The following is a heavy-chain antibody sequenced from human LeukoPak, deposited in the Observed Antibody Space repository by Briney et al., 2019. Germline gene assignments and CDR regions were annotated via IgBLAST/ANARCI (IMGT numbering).Heavy chain of an antibody. CDR2: INSDGSST. J-gene: IGHJ3*02. CDR1: GFTFSRCW. CDR3: ASVVGGYYPPVEGFDI. V-gene: IGHV3-74*01. Sequence: GGSLRLSCAASGFTFSRCWMHWVRQAPGKGLVWVSRINSDGSSTGYADSVKGRFTISRDNAKNTLYLQMNSLRAEDTALYYCASVVGGYYPPVEGFDIWGQGTMVTVSS. D-gene: IGHD3-3*01.